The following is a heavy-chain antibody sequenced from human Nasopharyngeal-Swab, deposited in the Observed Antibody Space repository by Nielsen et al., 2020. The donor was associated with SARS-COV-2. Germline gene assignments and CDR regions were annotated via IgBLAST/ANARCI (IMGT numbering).Heavy chain of an antibody. Sequence: GESLKISCVASGVIFSKYWMHWVRQAPGKGLVWVSHVNQDGSRTDYADSVRGRFTISRDNAKNTLYLQMNSLRVEDTAVYYCVKHQGSSSDQWGQGTLVTVSS. CDR3: VKHQGSSSDQ. CDR1: GVIFSKYW. CDR2: VNQDGSRT. V-gene: IGHV3-74*01. J-gene: IGHJ4*02.